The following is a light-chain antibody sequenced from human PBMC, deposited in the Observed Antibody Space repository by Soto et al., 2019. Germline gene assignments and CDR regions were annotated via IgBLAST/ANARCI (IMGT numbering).Light chain of an antibody. J-gene: IGKJ4*02. CDR2: GAS. CDR3: QQHGSSPPT. CDR1: QSVSSSY. Sequence: LLTHAPGTLSSSPGARATLSCRASQSVSSSYLAWYQQKPGQAPRLLIYGASRRATGIPDRFSGSGSGTDFTLSISRLEPEDFAVYYCQQHGSSPPTFGGGTKVDI. V-gene: IGKV3-20*01.